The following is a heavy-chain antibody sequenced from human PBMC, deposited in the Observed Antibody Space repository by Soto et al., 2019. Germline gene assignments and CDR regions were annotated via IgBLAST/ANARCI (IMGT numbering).Heavy chain of an antibody. Sequence: QVQLVQSGAEVKKPGASVKVSCRASGYTFTSYVISWVRQAPGQGLEWMGWISAYNGNTNFAQKLQGRVTMTTDTSTGRAYMELTGLRSDDTAVYYCARVVATVAGPYGMDVWGQGTTVTVAS. J-gene: IGHJ6*02. CDR3: ARVVATVAGPYGMDV. D-gene: IGHD5-12*01. CDR2: ISAYNGNT. CDR1: GYTFTSYV. V-gene: IGHV1-18*01.